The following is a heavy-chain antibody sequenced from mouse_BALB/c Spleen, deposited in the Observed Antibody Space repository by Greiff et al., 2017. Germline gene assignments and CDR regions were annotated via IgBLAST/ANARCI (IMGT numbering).Heavy chain of an antibody. D-gene: IGHD2-4*01. Sequence: VQRVESGAELVRPGSSVKISCKASGYAFSSYWMNWVKQRPGQGLEWIGQIYPGDGDTNYNGKFKGKATLTADKSSSTAYMQLSSLTSEDSAVYFCARSPMITTTVFDYWGQGTTLTVSS. V-gene: IGHV1-80*01. CDR3: ARSPMITTTVFDY. CDR2: IYPGDGDT. J-gene: IGHJ2*01. CDR1: GYAFSSYW.